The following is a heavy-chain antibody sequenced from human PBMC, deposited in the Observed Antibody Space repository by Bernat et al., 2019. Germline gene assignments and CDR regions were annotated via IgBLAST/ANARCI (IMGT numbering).Heavy chain of an antibody. Sequence: EVQLVQSGAEVKKPGESLKISCKGSGYSFTSYWIGWVRQMPGKGLEWMGIIYPGDSDTRYSPSFQGQVTISADKSISTAYLQWSSLKASDTAMYYCATPTHYDILTGYYLASGAFDIWGQGTMVTVSS. CDR2: IYPGDSDT. J-gene: IGHJ3*02. V-gene: IGHV5-51*01. CDR3: ATPTHYDILTGYYLASGAFDI. CDR1: GYSFTSYW. D-gene: IGHD3-9*01.